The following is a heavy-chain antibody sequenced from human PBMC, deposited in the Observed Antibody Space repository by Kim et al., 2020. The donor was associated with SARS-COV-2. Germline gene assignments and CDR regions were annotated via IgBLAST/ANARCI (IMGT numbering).Heavy chain of an antibody. J-gene: IGHJ4*02. V-gene: IGHV1-24*01. CDR3: ATRADYGDYTDFDY. Sequence: AQKFQGRVTMTEDTSTDTAYMELSSLRSEDTAVYYCATRADYGDYTDFDYWGQGTLVTVSS. D-gene: IGHD4-17*01.